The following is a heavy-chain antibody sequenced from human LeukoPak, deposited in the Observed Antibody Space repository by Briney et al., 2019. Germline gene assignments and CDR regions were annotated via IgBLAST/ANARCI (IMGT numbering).Heavy chain of an antibody. D-gene: IGHD3-3*01. CDR3: ARDPGTIFDVLNYHFDS. CDR2: LSSDGVNK. CDR1: GFTFSSYA. V-gene: IGHV3-30-3*01. Sequence: PGGSLRLSCAASGFTFSSYALHWVRQTPAKGLEWVAILSSDGVNKRYADSVRGRFTISRDNFKNTLYLQMSSMTAEDTAIYYCARDPGTIFDVLNYHFDSWGQGTLVTVSS. J-gene: IGHJ4*02.